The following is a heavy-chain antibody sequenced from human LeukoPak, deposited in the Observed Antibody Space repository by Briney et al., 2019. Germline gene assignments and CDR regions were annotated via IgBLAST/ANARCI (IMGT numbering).Heavy chain of an antibody. D-gene: IGHD3-9*01. J-gene: IGHJ5*02. CDR2: INPNSGGT. V-gene: IGHV1-2*02. CDR1: GYTFTGYY. CDR3: ARSYDILTAYYGDYNWFDP. Sequence: GASVKASCKASGYTFTGYYMHWVRQAPGQGLEWMGWINPNSGGTNYAQKFQGRVTMTRDTSISTAYMELSRLRSDDTAVYYCARSYDILTAYYGDYNWFDPWGQGTLVTVSS.